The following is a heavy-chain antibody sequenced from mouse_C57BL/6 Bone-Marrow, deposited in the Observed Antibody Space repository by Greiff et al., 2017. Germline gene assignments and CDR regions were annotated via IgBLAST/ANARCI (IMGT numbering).Heavy chain of an antibody. V-gene: IGHV1-81*01. J-gene: IGHJ2*01. CDR3: ARNWDEGY. D-gene: IGHD4-1*01. Sequence: QVQLQQSGAELARPGASVKLSCKASGYTFTSYGISWVKQRTGQGLEWIGESYPRSGNTYYNEKFKGKATLTADKSSSTAYLELRSLTSEDSAVYFCARNWDEGYWGQGTTLTVSS. CDR2: SYPRSGNT. CDR1: GYTFTSYG.